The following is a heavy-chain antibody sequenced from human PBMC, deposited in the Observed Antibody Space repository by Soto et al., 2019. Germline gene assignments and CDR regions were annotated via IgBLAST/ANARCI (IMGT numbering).Heavy chain of an antibody. CDR3: ARAPTLSVLVVVATDDF. Sequence: GSLRLSCASSGFTFSGDSMNWVRQAPGKGLEWVSFISSSSSFRNYAASVKGRFSISRDNDKNLVYLQMDSLRAEDTAVYYCARAPTLSVLVVVATDDFWGQGTLVTVYS. V-gene: IGHV3-21*01. CDR2: ISSSSSFR. D-gene: IGHD3-16*02. CDR1: GFTFSGDS. J-gene: IGHJ4*02.